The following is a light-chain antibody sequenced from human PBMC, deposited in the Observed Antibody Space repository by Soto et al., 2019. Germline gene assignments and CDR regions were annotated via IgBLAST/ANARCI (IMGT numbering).Light chain of an antibody. V-gene: IGLV2-14*01. Sequence: QSVLTQPASVSGSLGQSITISCTGTSSDVGAYNYVSWYQQHPGKAPKLMISEVTNRPSGVSDRFSGSKSGNTASLTISGLQAEDEADYYCSSFTSRFTFVFGTGTKVTVL. CDR2: EVT. CDR3: SSFTSRFTFV. CDR1: SSDVGAYNY. J-gene: IGLJ1*01.